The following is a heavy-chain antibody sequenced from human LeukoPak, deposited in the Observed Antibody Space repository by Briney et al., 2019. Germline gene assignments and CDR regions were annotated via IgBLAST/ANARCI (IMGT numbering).Heavy chain of an antibody. J-gene: IGHJ4*02. CDR1: GYNFTDYW. Sequence: GESLKISCEGIGYNFTDYWIGWVRQTPGKGLEWMGIIYPGDSDTRYSPSFQGQVTISADKSISTAYLQWSSLKASGTAVYYCARHVGYCSTTSCYMGAYWGQGTLVTVSS. CDR2: IYPGDSDT. CDR3: ARHVGYCSTTSCYMGAY. V-gene: IGHV5-51*01. D-gene: IGHD2-2*02.